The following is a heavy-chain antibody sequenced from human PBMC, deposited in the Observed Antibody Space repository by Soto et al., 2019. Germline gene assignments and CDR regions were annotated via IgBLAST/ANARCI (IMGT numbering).Heavy chain of an antibody. CDR3: ARDLLVREVPPFDP. D-gene: IGHD3-10*01. J-gene: IGHJ5*02. CDR2: INPNSGGT. Sequence: ASVKVSCKASGYTFTGYYMHWVRQAPGQGLEWMGWINPNSGGTNYAQKFQGRVTMTRDTSISTAYMELSRLRSDDTAVYYCARDLLVREVPPFDPWGQGTLVTVSS. CDR1: GYTFTGYY. V-gene: IGHV1-2*02.